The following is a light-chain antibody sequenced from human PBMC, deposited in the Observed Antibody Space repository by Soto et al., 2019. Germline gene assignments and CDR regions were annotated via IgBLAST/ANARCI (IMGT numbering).Light chain of an antibody. V-gene: IGLV2-8*01. CDR2: DVS. Sequence: QSVLTQPPSASGSPGQSVTISCTGTSSDVGGYNYVSWYQQHPGKAPKLMIYDVSKRPSGVPDRFSGSKSVNTASLTVSGLQAEDEADYYCSSYAGSNNFVFGTGTKVTVL. CDR3: SSYAGSNNFV. CDR1: SSDVGGYNY. J-gene: IGLJ1*01.